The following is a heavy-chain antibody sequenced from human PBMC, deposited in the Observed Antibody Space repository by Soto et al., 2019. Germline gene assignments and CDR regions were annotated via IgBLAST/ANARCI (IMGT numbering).Heavy chain of an antibody. CDR2: VDHSGRT. D-gene: IGHD3-10*01. CDR1: GYSINSDYY. Sequence: SETLSLTCAVSGYSINSDYYWGWIRQPPGKGLEWIGSVDHSGRTYYSPSLRRRPTIFLDTSKNHFSLRLTSVTAADTAMYFCAKKGDYLSGKIKLFDSRGPGTLLSVSS. CDR3: AKKGDYLSGKIKLFDS. J-gene: IGHJ4*02. V-gene: IGHV4-38-2*01.